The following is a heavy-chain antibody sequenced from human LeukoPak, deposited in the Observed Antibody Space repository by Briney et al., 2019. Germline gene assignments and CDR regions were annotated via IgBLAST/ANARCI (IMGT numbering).Heavy chain of an antibody. D-gene: IGHD3-22*01. V-gene: IGHV4-34*01. Sequence: SETLSLTCAVYGGSFSGYYWSWIRQPPGKGLERIGEINHSGSTNYNPSLKSRVTISVDTSKNQFSLKLSSVTAADTAVYYCARGTNLIPTHYYYDSSGFDYWGQGTLVTVSS. CDR2: INHSGST. CDR3: ARGTNLIPTHYYYDSSGFDY. CDR1: GGSFSGYY. J-gene: IGHJ4*02.